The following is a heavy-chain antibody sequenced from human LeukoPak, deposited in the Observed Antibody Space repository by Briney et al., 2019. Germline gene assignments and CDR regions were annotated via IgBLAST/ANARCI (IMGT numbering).Heavy chain of an antibody. CDR2: ISSSGSTI. V-gene: IGHV3-48*03. CDR3: ATPLRGYSYGYGY. D-gene: IGHD5-18*01. CDR1: GFPFSSYA. Sequence: GGSLRLSCATSGFPFSSYAMTWVRQPPGAGLEWVSGISSSGSTIYYADSVEGRFTISRDNAKNSLYLQMNSLRAEDTAVYYCATPLRGYSYGYGYWGQGTLVTVSS. J-gene: IGHJ4*02.